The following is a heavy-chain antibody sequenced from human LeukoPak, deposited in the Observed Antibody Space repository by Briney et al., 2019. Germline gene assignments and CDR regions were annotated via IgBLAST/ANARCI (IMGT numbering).Heavy chain of an antibody. CDR3: ARVVGYAFDI. J-gene: IGHJ3*02. V-gene: IGHV3-11*06. D-gene: IGHD2-21*01. Sequence: GGSLRLSCAASGFTFSDYYMSWIRQAPGKGLEWVSYISSSSSYTNYADSVKGRFTISRDNAKNSLYLQMNSLRSEDTAVYYCARVVGYAFDIWGQGTMVTVSS. CDR1: GFTFSDYY. CDR2: ISSSSSYT.